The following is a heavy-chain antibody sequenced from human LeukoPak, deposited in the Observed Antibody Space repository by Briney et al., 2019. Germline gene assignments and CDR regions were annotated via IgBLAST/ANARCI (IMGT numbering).Heavy chain of an antibody. V-gene: IGHV1-18*01. CDR1: GYNFLNYG. D-gene: IGHD2-21*01. Sequence: GASVKVSCKASGYNFLNYGISWVRQAPGQGLEWMGWISGKTGNINYAQKFQARATMTRDTSTSTAYMELRSLGSDDTAVYFCARRFLNSHPIYCSMDVWAKGTTVIVSS. CDR2: ISGKTGNI. CDR3: ARRFLNSHPIYCSMDV. J-gene: IGHJ6*03.